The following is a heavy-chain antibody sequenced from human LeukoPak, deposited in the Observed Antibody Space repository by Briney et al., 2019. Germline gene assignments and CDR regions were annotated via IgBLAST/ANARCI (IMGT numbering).Heavy chain of an antibody. J-gene: IGHJ6*03. D-gene: IGHD3-3*01. Sequence: KPSATLSLTCTVSGGSISNYYSSWIRHPPGEGLEWIGYMSYTGSANSRPSLKGRLTIPIDTSKNQFSLKLTSLTAADPAVYYCAREGSDFDYYYYYMDFWGKGTTVTVSS. CDR3: AREGSDFDYYYYYMDF. CDR1: GGSISNYY. CDR2: MSYTGSA. V-gene: IGHV4-59*12.